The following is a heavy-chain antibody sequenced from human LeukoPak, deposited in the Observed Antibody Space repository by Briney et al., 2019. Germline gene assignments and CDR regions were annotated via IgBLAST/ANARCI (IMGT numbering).Heavy chain of an antibody. J-gene: IGHJ4*02. Sequence: SETLSLTCAVSGGSISSGDYPWSWIRQPPGKGLEWIGYIFHTGHTSYNPSLKSRVTISVDMSKNQLSLKLSSVTAADTAVYHCARGFYGSGSQFDYWGQGTLVTVSS. CDR1: GGSISSGDYP. V-gene: IGHV4-30-2*01. CDR2: IFHTGHT. CDR3: ARGFYGSGSQFDY. D-gene: IGHD3-10*01.